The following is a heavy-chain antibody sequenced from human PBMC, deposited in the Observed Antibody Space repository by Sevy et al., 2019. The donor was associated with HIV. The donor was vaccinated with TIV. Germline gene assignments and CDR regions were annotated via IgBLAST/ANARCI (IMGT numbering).Heavy chain of an antibody. CDR1: GFIFSNFG. D-gene: IGHD4-4*01. J-gene: IGHJ4*02. CDR2: IWHDGTKN. Sequence: GGSLRLSCAASGFIFSNFGINWVRQAPGKGLEWVAIIWHDGTKNHYLESVKGRFTISRDNSKNTVYLQMNSLRVEDCGTYYCVRVTPDEDGTTLDSWGLGTLVIVSS. CDR3: VRVTPDEDGTTLDS. V-gene: IGHV3-33*01.